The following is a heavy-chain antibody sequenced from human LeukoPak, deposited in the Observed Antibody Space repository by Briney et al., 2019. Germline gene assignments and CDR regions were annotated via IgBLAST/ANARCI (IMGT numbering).Heavy chain of an antibody. CDR1: GGSISGYY. J-gene: IGHJ2*01. CDR2: IYYRGST. D-gene: IGHD6-19*01. Sequence: PSETLSLTCTVSGGSISGYYWSWIRQPPGKGLEWIGFIYYRGSTKYNPSLKSRVTMSVDTSKNQFSLNLSSVTAADTAVYYCARRVAVAGLNWYFDLWGRGTLVTVSS. V-gene: IGHV4-59*08. CDR3: ARRVAVAGLNWYFDL.